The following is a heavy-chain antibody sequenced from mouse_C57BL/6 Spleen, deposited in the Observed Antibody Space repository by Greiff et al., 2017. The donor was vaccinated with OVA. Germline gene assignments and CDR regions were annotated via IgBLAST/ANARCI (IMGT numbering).Heavy chain of an antibody. CDR1: GYTFTSYW. CDR3: ARSLYGNYEDYFDY. D-gene: IGHD2-1*01. V-gene: IGHV1-64*01. J-gene: IGHJ2*01. Sequence: QVQLKESGAELVKPGASVKLSCKASGYTFTSYWMHWVKQRPGQGLEWIGMIHPNSGSTNYNEKFKSKATLTVDKSSSTAYMQLSSLTSEDSAVYYCARSLYGNYEDYFDYWGQGTTLTVSS. CDR2: IHPNSGST.